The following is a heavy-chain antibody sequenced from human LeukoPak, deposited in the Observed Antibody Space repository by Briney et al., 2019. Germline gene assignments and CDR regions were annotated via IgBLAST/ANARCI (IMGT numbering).Heavy chain of an antibody. CDR2: ISDGGGGT. CDR3: ANRGKYYFDY. V-gene: IGHV3-23*01. D-gene: IGHD3-10*01. J-gene: IGHJ4*02. CDR1: GFTFSNYA. Sequence: GGSLRLSCVASGFTFSNYAMSWVRQAPGKGLEWVSSISDGGGGTYYADSVKGRFTISGDNSKNTLYLLMNSLRAEDTAIYYCANRGKYYFDYWGQGTLVTVSS.